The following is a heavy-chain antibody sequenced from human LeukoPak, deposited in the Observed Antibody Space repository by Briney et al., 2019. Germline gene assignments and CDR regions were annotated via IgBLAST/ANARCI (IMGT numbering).Heavy chain of an antibody. CDR2: INHSGST. D-gene: IGHD3-10*01. J-gene: IGHJ6*03. CDR3: ARTTEEYYGSGKFRKYYSYYYYMDV. V-gene: IGHV4-34*01. Sequence: SETLSFTCAVYGGSFSGYYWSWIRQPPGKGLEWIGEINHSGSTNYNPSLKSRVTISVDTSKNQFSLKLNSVTAADTAVYYCARTTEEYYGSGKFRKYYSYYYYMDVWGKGTTVTVSS. CDR1: GGSFSGYY.